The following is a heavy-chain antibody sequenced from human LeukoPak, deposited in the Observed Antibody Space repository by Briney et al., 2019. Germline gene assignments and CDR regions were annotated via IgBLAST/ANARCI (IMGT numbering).Heavy chain of an antibody. CDR1: GFTFSSYG. CDR3: ARVGVVAAAFYYYYYYMDV. CDR2: IRYDGSNK. J-gene: IGHJ6*03. V-gene: IGHV3-30*02. D-gene: IGHD6-13*01. Sequence: GGSLRLSCAASGFTFSSYGMHWVRQAPGKGLEWVAFIRYDGSNKYYADSVKGRFTISRDNSKNTLYLQMNSLRAEDTAVYYCARVGVVAAAFYYYYYYMDVWGKGTTVTVSS.